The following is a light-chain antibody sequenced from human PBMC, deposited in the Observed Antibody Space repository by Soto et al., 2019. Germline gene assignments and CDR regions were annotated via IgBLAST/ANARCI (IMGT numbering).Light chain of an antibody. CDR2: GAS. J-gene: IGKJ1*01. V-gene: IGKV3-15*01. CDR1: QSVSSN. CDR3: QQRDIWPWT. Sequence: EIVMTQSPATLSVSPGERAPLSRRASQSVSSNLAWYQQKIGQAPRLLIYGASTRATGIPARFSGSGSGTEFNLTISSLQSEDFAVYYCQQRDIWPWTFGQGTKVDIK.